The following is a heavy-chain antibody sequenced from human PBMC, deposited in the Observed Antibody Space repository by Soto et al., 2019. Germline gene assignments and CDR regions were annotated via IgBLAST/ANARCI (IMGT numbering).Heavy chain of an antibody. Sequence: GGSLRLSCAASGFTFSSYWMSWVRQAPGKGLEWVANIKQDGSEKYYVDSVKGRFTISRDNAKNSLYLQMNSLRAEDTAVYYCASLSDFEAGLLYYDFWSGYAFDIWGQGTMVTVSS. D-gene: IGHD3-3*01. J-gene: IGHJ3*02. CDR1: GFTFSSYW. CDR3: ASLSDFEAGLLYYDFWSGYAFDI. V-gene: IGHV3-7*01. CDR2: IKQDGSEK.